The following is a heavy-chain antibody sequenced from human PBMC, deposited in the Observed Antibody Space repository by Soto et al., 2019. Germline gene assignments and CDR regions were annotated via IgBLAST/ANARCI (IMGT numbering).Heavy chain of an antibody. CDR1: GWSFSGYY. J-gene: IGHJ4*02. CDR2: INHSGST. Sequence: DTLSLTCAVYGWSFSGYYWGWIRQPPGKGLEWIGEINHSGSTNYNPSLKSRVTISVDRSKNQFSLKVSSVTAADTAVYYCARKTGIRYYFEYWGQGMLVTVSS. V-gene: IGHV4-34*01. D-gene: IGHD3-10*01. CDR3: ARKTGIRYYFEY.